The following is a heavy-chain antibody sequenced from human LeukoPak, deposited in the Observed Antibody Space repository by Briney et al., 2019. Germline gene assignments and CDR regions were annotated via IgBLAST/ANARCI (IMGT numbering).Heavy chain of an antibody. D-gene: IGHD6-13*01. CDR2: IYYSGST. Sequence: SETLTLTCTVSGGSISSYYWSWNRQPPGKGLGWIGYIYYSGSTNYNPSLKSRVTMSVDASKNQFSLKLSSVTAADTAVYYCARGRDSSSFPPYFDHWGQGTLVTVSS. J-gene: IGHJ4*02. CDR1: GGSISSYY. V-gene: IGHV4-59*12. CDR3: ARGRDSSSFPPYFDH.